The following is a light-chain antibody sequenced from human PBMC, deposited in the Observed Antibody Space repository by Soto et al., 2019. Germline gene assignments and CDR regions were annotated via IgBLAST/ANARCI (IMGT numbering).Light chain of an antibody. CDR2: DAS. V-gene: IGKV3-20*01. J-gene: IGKJ5*01. CDR3: QQYGSSHPIT. CDR1: QSVSSY. Sequence: ELVLKQSPATLSLSPGERAPPACRASQSVSSYLAWYQQKPGQATRLLIYDASNRANGIPARFSGSGSGTDFTLTISRLEPEDFAVYYCQQYGSSHPITFGQGTRLEI.